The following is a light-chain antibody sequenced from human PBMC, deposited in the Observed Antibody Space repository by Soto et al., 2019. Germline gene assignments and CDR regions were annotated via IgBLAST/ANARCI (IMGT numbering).Light chain of an antibody. CDR2: KVS. J-gene: IGKJ4*01. CDR3: QQGKSFPLT. Sequence: DIQMTQSPSSLSASVGDRVTITCRASQSISSYLNWYQQKPGKAPKLLTYKVSSLQGGVPSRFSGSRSGTDFTLTISSLQPEDFAIYFCQQGKSFPLTFGGGTKVDI. V-gene: IGKV1-39*01. CDR1: QSISSY.